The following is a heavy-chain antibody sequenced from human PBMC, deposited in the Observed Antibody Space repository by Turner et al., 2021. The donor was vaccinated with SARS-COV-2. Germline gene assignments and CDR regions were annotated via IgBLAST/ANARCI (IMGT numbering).Heavy chain of an antibody. CDR3: ARGYYDSSGYRNWFDP. Sequence: EVQLVESGGGLVQPGGSLRRSCAASGFTFSSYDMHWVRQATGKGLEWVSAIGTAGDTYYPGSVKGRFTISRENAKNSLYLQMNSLRAGDTAVYYCARGYYDSSGYRNWFDPWGQGTLVTVSS. CDR1: GFTFSSYD. J-gene: IGHJ5*02. CDR2: IGTAGDT. V-gene: IGHV3-13*04. D-gene: IGHD3-22*01.